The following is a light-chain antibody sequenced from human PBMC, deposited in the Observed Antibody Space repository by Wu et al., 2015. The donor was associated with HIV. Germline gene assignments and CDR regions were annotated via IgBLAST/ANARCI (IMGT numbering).Light chain of an antibody. CDR3: QQLNSFPLT. V-gene: IGKV1-9*01. Sequence: IQLTQSPSSLSASIGDRVNITCRASQDIFTYLAWYQQTPGKAPRVLIFDASTLQSGVSSRFSGSGSGAEFTLTISGLQREDFAIYFCQQLNSFPLTFGQGSRLEI. J-gene: IGKJ5*01. CDR1: QDIFTY. CDR2: DAS.